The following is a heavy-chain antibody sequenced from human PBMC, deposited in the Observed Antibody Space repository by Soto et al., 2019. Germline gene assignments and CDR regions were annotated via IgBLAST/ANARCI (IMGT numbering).Heavy chain of an antibody. J-gene: IGHJ4*02. CDR3: ARSPTKYGSARYYIQDFDY. Sequence: SVKVSCKVSGSRFSNYVISWVRQAPGHGLEWLGRIIPIFNSTKYAQNFQGRVTITADKSTSTASLELSSLRSDDTAVYYCARSPTKYGSARYYIQDFDYWGQGTLSPSP. V-gene: IGHV1-69*06. CDR2: IIPIFNST. D-gene: IGHD3-10*01. CDR1: GSRFSNYV.